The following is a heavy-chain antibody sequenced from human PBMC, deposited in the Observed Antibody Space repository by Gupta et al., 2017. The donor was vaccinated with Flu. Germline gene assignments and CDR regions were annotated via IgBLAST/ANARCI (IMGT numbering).Heavy chain of an antibody. J-gene: IGHJ4*02. CDR2: MSSDGSIT. V-gene: IGHV3-74*01. CDR1: GFAFSSYW. Sequence: EVHLVESGGGLVQPGGSLRLSCAASGFAFSSYWMHWVRQAPGKGLVCVSRMSSDGSITNYADSVKGRFTISRDTAKDTLSLQMNSLSAEDTAVYYCARVCPGAVAGTSCDSWGQGTLVTVSS. CDR3: ARVCPGAVAGTSCDS. D-gene: IGHD2-15*01.